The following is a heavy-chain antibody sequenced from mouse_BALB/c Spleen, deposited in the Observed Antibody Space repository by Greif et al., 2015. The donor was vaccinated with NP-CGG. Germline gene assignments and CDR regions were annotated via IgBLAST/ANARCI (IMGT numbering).Heavy chain of an antibody. V-gene: IGHV1S22*01. Sequence: LQQSGSELVRPGASVKLSCKASGYTFTSYWMHWVKQRHGQGLEWIGNIYPGSGSTNYDEKFKSKGTLTVDTPSSTAYMHLSSLTSEDSAVYYCTRSYYYGSSYYAMDYWGQGTSVTVSS. J-gene: IGHJ4*01. CDR3: TRSYYYGSSYYAMDY. CDR1: GYTFTSYW. D-gene: IGHD1-1*01. CDR2: IYPGSGST.